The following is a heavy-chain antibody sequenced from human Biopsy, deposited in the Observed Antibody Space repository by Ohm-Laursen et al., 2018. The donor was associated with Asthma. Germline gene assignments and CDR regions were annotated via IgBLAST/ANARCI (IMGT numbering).Heavy chain of an antibody. CDR2: MSYDGSIK. V-gene: IGHV3-30*18. CDR3: AKRRGYSGHDNDY. Sequence: SLRLSCAASGFTFSSYGMDWVRQAPGKGLEWVALMSYDGSIKDYADSVKGRFTISGDNSMNTLYLHMNSLRTEDTAVYYCAKRRGYSGHDNDYWGQGTLVIVSS. CDR1: GFTFSSYG. J-gene: IGHJ4*02. D-gene: IGHD5-12*01.